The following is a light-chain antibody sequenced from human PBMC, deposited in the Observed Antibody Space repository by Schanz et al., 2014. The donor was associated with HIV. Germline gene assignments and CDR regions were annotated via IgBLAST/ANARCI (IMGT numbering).Light chain of an antibody. CDR2: EGT. CDR1: SSDVGGYNL. V-gene: IGLV2-14*02. J-gene: IGLJ2*01. Sequence: QSALPQPASVSGSPGQSITISCTGTSSDVGGYNLVSWYQHHPDKAPKLIIYEGTKRPSGVSDRFSGSKSGNTASLTISGLQAEDEADYYCQSFDSSLSGSNVVFGGGTKLTVL. CDR3: QSFDSSLSGSNVV.